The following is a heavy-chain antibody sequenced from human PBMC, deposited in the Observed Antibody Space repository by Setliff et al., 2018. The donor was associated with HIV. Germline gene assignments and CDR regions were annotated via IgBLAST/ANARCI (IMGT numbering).Heavy chain of an antibody. CDR2: INPSDGVT. Sequence: ASVKVSCKASGYSFTSNFIHWVRQAPGQGLEWMAIINPSDGVTDYAEKFQGRVTVTSDTSTSTVSMDLISLTSEDTAVYFCARLGSGWSDSYYYAMDVWGQGTTVTVSS. CDR3: ARLGSGWSDSYYYAMDV. J-gene: IGHJ6*02. D-gene: IGHD6-19*01. V-gene: IGHV1-46*01. CDR1: GYSFTSNF.